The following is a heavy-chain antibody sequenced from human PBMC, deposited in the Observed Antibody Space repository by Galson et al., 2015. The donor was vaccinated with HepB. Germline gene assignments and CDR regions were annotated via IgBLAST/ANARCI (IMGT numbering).Heavy chain of an antibody. CDR2: ISAYNGNT. CDR3: ARGPVTMVQGVWNWFDP. CDR1: GYTFTSYG. J-gene: IGHJ5*02. Sequence: QSGAEVKKPGASVKVSCKASGYTFTSYGISWVRQAPGQGLEWMGWISAYNGNTNYAQKLQGRVTMTTDTSTSTAYMELRSLRSDDTAVYYCARGPVTMVQGVWNWFDPWGQGTLVTVSS. V-gene: IGHV1-18*01. D-gene: IGHD3-10*01.